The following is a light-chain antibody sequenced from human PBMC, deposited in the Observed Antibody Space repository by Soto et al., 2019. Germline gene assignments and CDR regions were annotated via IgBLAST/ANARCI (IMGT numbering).Light chain of an antibody. V-gene: IGKV3-11*01. J-gene: IGKJ2*01. Sequence: EIVLTQSPATLSLSPGERATLSCRASQSVSSYLAWYQQKPGQAPRLLIYDASNRATGIPARFSGSGSGTDFTLTISILEPEDFAVYYCQQRRNWPRYTFGQGTKLQIQ. CDR3: QQRRNWPRYT. CDR2: DAS. CDR1: QSVSSY.